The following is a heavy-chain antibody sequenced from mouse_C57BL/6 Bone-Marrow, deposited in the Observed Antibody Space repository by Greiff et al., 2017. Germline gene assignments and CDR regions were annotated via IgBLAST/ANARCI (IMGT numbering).Heavy chain of an antibody. V-gene: IGHV1-81*01. Sequence: QVHVKQSGAELARPGASVKLSCKASGYTFTSYGISWVKQRTGQGLEWTGEIYPRSGNTYYNEKFKGKATLTADKSSSTAYMELRSLTSEDSAVYCCARKGVIYEYGENFDVWGTWTTVTVSS. CDR2: IYPRSGNT. CDR3: ARKGVIYEYGENFDV. J-gene: IGHJ1*03. CDR1: GYTFTSYG. D-gene: IGHD2-4*01.